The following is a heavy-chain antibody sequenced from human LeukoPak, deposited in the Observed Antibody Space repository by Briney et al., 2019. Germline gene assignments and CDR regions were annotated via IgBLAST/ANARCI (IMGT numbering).Heavy chain of an antibody. D-gene: IGHD3-22*01. V-gene: IGHV3-7*01. CDR2: IKQDGSEK. Sequence: GSLRLSCAASGFTFSSYWMSWVRQAPGKGLEWVANIKQDGSEKYYVDSVKGRFTISRDNAKNSLYLQMNSLRAEDTAVYYCARARYYDSSGYLDAFDIWGQGTMVTVSS. CDR3: ARARYYDSSGYLDAFDI. CDR1: GFTFSSYW. J-gene: IGHJ3*02.